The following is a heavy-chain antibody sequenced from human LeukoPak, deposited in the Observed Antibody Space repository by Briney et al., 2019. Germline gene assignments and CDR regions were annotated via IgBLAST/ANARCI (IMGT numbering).Heavy chain of an antibody. V-gene: IGHV3-13*01. J-gene: IGHJ4*02. Sequence: GGSLRFSCAASGFTFSSYDMHWVRQATGKGLEWVSAIGTAGDTYYPGSVKGRFTISRENAKNSLYLQMNSLRAGDTAVYYCARGLYYGSGSFLVDWGQGTLVTVSS. CDR1: GFTFSSYD. D-gene: IGHD3-10*01. CDR2: IGTAGDT. CDR3: ARGLYYGSGSFLVD.